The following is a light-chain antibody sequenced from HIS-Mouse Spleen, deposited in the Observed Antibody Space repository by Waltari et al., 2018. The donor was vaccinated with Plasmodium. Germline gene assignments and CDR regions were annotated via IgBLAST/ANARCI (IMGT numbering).Light chain of an antibody. CDR1: QSISSY. CDR2: AAS. J-gene: IGKJ1*01. CDR3: QQSYSTWT. Sequence: DIQMTQSPSSLSASVGDRVPITCRATQSISSYFNWYQQKPGKAPKILIYAASSLQSGVPSRFSGSGSGTDFTLTISSLQPEDFATYNCQQSYSTWTFGQGTKVEIK. V-gene: IGKV1-39*01.